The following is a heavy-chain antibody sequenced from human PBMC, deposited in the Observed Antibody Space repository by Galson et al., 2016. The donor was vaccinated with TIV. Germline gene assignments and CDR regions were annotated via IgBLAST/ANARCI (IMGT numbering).Heavy chain of an antibody. CDR2: IRYDGSNK. CDR1: GYMFSSYG. V-gene: IGHV3-30*02. CDR3: AKDSGSYFSYWYFDL. Sequence: SLRLSCAVSGYMFSSYGMHWVRQAPGKGLEWVAFIRYDGSNKYYADSVKGRFTISGDNSMNTLYLQMNSLGAEDTAGYYCAKDSGSYFSYWYFDLWGRGTLVTVSS. J-gene: IGHJ2*01. D-gene: IGHD3-10*01.